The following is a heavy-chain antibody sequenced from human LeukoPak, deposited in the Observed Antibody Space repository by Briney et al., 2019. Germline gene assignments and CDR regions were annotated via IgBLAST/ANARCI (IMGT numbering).Heavy chain of an antibody. D-gene: IGHD7-27*01. CDR3: ASNWGSTGGFDY. J-gene: IGHJ4*02. Sequence: GGSLRLSCAARGFTFSNYWMSWVRQAPGKGLKWVANIKGGGSEKNYIDSVKGRFTISRDNAQNSLFLQMNSLRAEDTAVYYCASNWGSTGGFDYWGQGTLVTVSS. CDR2: IKGGGSEK. CDR1: GFTFSNYW. V-gene: IGHV3-7*02.